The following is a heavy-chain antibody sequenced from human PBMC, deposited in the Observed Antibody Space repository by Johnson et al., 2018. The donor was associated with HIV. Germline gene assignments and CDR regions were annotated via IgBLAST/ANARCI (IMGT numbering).Heavy chain of an antibody. J-gene: IGHJ3*02. D-gene: IGHD3-3*01. CDR3: TTDHALEWLPVPFDI. V-gene: IGHV3-15*01. CDR2: IKSKTDGGTT. CDR1: GFTFSNAW. Sequence: VQLVESGGGLVKPGGSLRLSCAASGFTFSNAWMSWVRQAPGKGLEWVGRIKSKTDGGTTDYAATVKGRFTISRDDSINMLYLQMNSQKNEDTAVYYCTTDHALEWLPVPFDIWGLGTMVTVSS.